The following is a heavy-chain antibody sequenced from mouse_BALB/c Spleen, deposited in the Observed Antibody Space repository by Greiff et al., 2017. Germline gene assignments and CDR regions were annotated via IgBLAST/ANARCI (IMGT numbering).Heavy chain of an antibody. CDR2: ISYSGST. D-gene: IGHD1-1*01. CDR3: ARYLITTVVPYAMDY. V-gene: IGHV3-8*02. Sequence: VQLKQSGPSLVKPSQTLSLTCSVTGDSITSGYWNWIRKFPGNKLEYMGYISYSGSTYYNPSLKSRISITRDTSKNQYYLQLNSVTTEDTATYYCARYLITTVVPYAMDYWGQGTSVTVSS. CDR1: GDSITSGY. J-gene: IGHJ4*01.